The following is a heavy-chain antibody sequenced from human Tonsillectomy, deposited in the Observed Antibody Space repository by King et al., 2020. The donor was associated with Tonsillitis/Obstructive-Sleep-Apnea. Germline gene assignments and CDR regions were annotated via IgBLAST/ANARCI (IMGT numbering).Heavy chain of an antibody. J-gene: IGHJ6*03. CDR1: RYTFTSYA. V-gene: IGHV7-4-1*02. CDR3: ASSYRSSPLDYYYYMDV. D-gene: IGHD6-6*01. CDR2: ININTGNP. Sequence: QLVQSGSELKKPGASVKVSCKASRYTFTSYAMNWVRQAPGQGLEWMGWININTGNPTYAQGFAGRFVFSFDTSVNTAYLQISRLKAEDTAVYYCASSYRSSPLDYYYYMDVWGKGTTVTVSS.